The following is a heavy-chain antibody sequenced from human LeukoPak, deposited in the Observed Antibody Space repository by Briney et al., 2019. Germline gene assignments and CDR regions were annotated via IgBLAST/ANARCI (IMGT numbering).Heavy chain of an antibody. CDR2: INPNSGGT. D-gene: IGHD3-10*01. CDR1: GYTFTGYY. V-gene: IGHV1-2*02. J-gene: IGHJ6*03. Sequence: ASVKVSCKASGYTFTGYYMHWVRQAPGQGLEWMGWINPNSGGTNYAQKFQGRVTMTRDTSISTAYMELSRLRSEDTAVYYCARVRYYGSGSYLYYYMDVWGKGTTVTISS. CDR3: ARVRYYGSGSYLYYYMDV.